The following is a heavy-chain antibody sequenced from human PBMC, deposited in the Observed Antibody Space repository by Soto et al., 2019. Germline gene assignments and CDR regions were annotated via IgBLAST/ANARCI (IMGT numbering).Heavy chain of an antibody. J-gene: IGHJ6*02. D-gene: IGHD6-6*01. V-gene: IGHV3-53*01. Sequence: PGGTRRLSGAASGFPVSSNYMRWVRQAQGRGLKWVSVIYSGGSPYHADSVNGRFTISRDNSKNTLYLQMNSLRAEDTAVYYCARADGTVPYYYGMDVWGQGTTVTGSS. CDR2: IYSGGSP. CDR1: GFPVSSNY. CDR3: ARADGTVPYYYGMDV.